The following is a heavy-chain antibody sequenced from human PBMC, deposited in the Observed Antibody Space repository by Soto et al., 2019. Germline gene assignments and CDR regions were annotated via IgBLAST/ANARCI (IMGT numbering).Heavy chain of an antibody. J-gene: IGHJ4*02. V-gene: IGHV3-21*01. D-gene: IGHD2-2*01. CDR1: GFTFSSYS. CDR3: ARDRGSRDIVVVPAAMSG. CDR2: ISSSSSYI. Sequence: GSLRLSCAASGFTFSSYSMNWVRQAPGKGLEWVSSISSSSSYIYYADSVKGRFTISRDNAKNSLYLQMNSLRAGDTAVYYCARDRGSRDIVVVPAAMSGWGQGTLVTVSS.